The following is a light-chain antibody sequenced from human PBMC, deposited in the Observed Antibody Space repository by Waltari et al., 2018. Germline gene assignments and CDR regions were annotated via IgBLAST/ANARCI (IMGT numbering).Light chain of an antibody. J-gene: IGKJ1*01. CDR1: PDVGTH. Sequence: DIQMTQSPPSLSASVGDTITITCRASPDVGTHVTWYQYTPPKAPILLIFGASSLQRGVPSRFSGRGSGTDFTLTVSSLQPEDFTTYCCQQSFSSPWTFGPGTQV. V-gene: IGKV1-39*01. CDR3: QQSFSSPWT. CDR2: GAS.